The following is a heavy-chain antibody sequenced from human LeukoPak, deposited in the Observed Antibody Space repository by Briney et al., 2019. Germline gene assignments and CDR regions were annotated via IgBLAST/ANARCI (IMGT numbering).Heavy chain of an antibody. CDR2: IYYSGST. V-gene: IGHV4-59*08. CDR3: ARLNNWYFDY. Sequence: SETLSLTCTVSGGSISSYYWSWIRQPPGKGLEWIGYIYYSGSTNYNPSLKSRVTISVDTSKNQFSLKLSSVTAADTAVYYCARLNNWYFDYWGQGALVTVSS. J-gene: IGHJ4*02. CDR1: GGSISSYY. D-gene: IGHD1-20*01.